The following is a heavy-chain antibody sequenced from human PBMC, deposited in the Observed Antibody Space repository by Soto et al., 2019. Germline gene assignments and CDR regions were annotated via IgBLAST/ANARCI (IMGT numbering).Heavy chain of an antibody. D-gene: IGHD5-12*01. J-gene: IGHJ4*02. Sequence: QVQLVESGGGVVQPGRSLRLSCVASGFTFSNHAMHWVRQAPGKGLEWVAVIWYDGSKKYYADSVKGRVTVARDDSKNTLYLQMNSLRVEDTAVYYCARDPGYSNYDFDYWGQGTLVTVSP. CDR1: GFTFSNHA. CDR3: ARDPGYSNYDFDY. CDR2: IWYDGSKK. V-gene: IGHV3-33*01.